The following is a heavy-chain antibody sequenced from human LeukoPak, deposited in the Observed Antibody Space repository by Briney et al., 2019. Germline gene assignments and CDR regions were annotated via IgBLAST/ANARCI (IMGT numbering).Heavy chain of an antibody. CDR1: GYTFSSSG. D-gene: IGHD6-13*01. V-gene: IGHV1-18*01. Sequence: ASVKVSCKASGYTFSSSGITWVRQAPGQGLEWMGWISAYNGNTNYAQKFQGRVTMTTDTSTSTAYMELRSLRSDDTAVYYCARRIAAAGLYYYYYYMDVWGKGTTVTISS. CDR2: ISAYNGNT. CDR3: ARRIAAAGLYYYYYYMDV. J-gene: IGHJ6*03.